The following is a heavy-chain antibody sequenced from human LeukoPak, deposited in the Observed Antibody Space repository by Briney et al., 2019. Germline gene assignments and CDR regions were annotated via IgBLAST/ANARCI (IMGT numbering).Heavy chain of an antibody. Sequence: SVKVSCKASGGTFSSYAISWVRQAPGQGLEWMGGIIPIFGTANYAQKFQGRVTITADESTSTAYMELSSLSSEDTAVYYCARDRCSSTSCYLYYFDYWGQGTLVTVSS. CDR2: IIPIFGTA. D-gene: IGHD2-2*01. V-gene: IGHV1-69*13. CDR1: GGTFSSYA. CDR3: ARDRCSSTSCYLYYFDY. J-gene: IGHJ4*02.